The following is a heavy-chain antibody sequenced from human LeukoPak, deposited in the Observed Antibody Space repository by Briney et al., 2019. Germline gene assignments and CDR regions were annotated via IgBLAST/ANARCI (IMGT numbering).Heavy chain of an antibody. D-gene: IGHD4-17*01. J-gene: IGHJ6*03. Sequence: PGGSLRLSCAASGLTVSRNYMSWVRQAPGKGLESVSVIYSGGSTYYADSVRGRFTISRDNAKNTLYLQMNSLRVEDTAVYYCARDIGGYGDYSEPLFGMDVWGKGTTVTVSS. CDR2: IYSGGST. CDR1: GLTVSRNY. CDR3: ARDIGGYGDYSEPLFGMDV. V-gene: IGHV3-53*01.